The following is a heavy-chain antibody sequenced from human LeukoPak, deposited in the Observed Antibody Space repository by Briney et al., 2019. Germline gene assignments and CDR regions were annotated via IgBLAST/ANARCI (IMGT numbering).Heavy chain of an antibody. D-gene: IGHD3-9*01. V-gene: IGHV3-23*01. CDR3: ARAYDILTGYYWGPQKDAFDI. CDR2: ISGSGGST. CDR1: GFTFSSYA. J-gene: IGHJ3*02. Sequence: PSGGSLRLSCAASGFTFSSYAMSWVRQAPGKGLEWVSAISGSGGSTYYADSVKGRFTISRDNSKNTLYLQMNSLRAEDTAVYYCARAYDILTGYYWGPQKDAFDIWGQGTMVTVSS.